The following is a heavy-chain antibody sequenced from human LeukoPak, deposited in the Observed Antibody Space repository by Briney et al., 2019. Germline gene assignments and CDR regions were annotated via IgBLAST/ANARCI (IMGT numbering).Heavy chain of an antibody. CDR1: GFTVSSNY. CDR3: ARVGYYYDSSGYDDAFDI. D-gene: IGHD3-22*01. CDR2: IYSGGST. J-gene: IGHJ3*02. Sequence: PGGYLRRSCEASGFTVSSNYMSWVRQAPGKGLEWVSVIYSGGSTYYADSVKGRFTISRDNSKNTLYLQMNSLRAEDTAVYYCARVGYYYDSSGYDDAFDIWGQGTMVTVSS. V-gene: IGHV3-53*01.